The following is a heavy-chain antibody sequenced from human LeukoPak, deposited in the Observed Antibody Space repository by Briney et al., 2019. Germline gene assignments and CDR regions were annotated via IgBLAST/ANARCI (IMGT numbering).Heavy chain of an antibody. CDR2: IIPIFGTA. D-gene: IGHD2-2*01. J-gene: IGHJ4*02. CDR3: ALSLHCSSTSCYFDY. CDR1: GGTSSSYA. Sequence: ASVKVSCKASGGTSSSYAISWVRQAPGQGLEWMGGIIPIFGTANYAQKFQGRVTITADESTSTAYMELSSLRSEDTAVYYCALSLHCSSTSCYFDYWGQGTLVTVSS. V-gene: IGHV1-69*01.